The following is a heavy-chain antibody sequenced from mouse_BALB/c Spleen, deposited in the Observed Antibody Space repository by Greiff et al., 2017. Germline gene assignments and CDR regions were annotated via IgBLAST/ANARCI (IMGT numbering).Heavy chain of an antibody. V-gene: IGHV1-69*02. CDR2: IDPSASET. D-gene: IGHD1-1*01. CDR3: ARYTTVVGYAMDY. CDR1: GYTFTSYW. Sequence: VQLQQPGAELVKPGAPVKLSCKASGYTFTSYWMNWVKQRPGRGLEWIGRIDPSASETHYNQKFKDKATLTVDKSSSTAYIQLSSLTSEDSAVYYCARYTTVVGYAMDYWGQGTSVTVSA. J-gene: IGHJ4*01.